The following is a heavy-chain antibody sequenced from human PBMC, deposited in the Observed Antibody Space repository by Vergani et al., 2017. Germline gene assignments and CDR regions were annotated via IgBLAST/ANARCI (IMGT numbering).Heavy chain of an antibody. CDR2: IYSGGST. CDR1: GFTFSNAW. Sequence: EVQLVESGGGLVKPGGSLRLSCAASGFTFSNAWMSWVRQAPGKGLEWVSVIYSGGSTYYADSVKGRFTISRDNSKNTLYLQMNSLRAEDTAVYYCAKERSGYYPTGDAFDIWGQGTMVTVSS. V-gene: IGHV3-66*02. CDR3: AKERSGYYPTGDAFDI. D-gene: IGHD3-22*01. J-gene: IGHJ3*02.